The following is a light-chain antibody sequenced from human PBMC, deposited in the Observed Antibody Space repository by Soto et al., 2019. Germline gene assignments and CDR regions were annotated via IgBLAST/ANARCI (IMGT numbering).Light chain of an antibody. V-gene: IGKV3-20*01. CDR1: ERIYSAY. CDR2: GTS. CDR3: QLYGTSPP. J-gene: IGKJ5*01. Sequence: EVVLTQSPGTLSLSRGERATLSCRASERIYSAYLGWYQQKPGQAPRLLIYGTSSRATGIPDRFSGSGSGTDFTLTISRLEPEDFAVYYCQLYGTSPPFGQGTRLEIK.